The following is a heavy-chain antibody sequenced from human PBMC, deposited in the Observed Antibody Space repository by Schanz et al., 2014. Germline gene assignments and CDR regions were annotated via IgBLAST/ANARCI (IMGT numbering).Heavy chain of an antibody. CDR2: ISYEGNDK. D-gene: IGHD3-9*01. CDR3: AKGVARERNSDWLELDY. V-gene: IGHV3-30*04. J-gene: IGHJ4*02. CDR1: GFTFSTCA. Sequence: QVQLVESGGGVVQPGRSLRLSCAASGFTFSTCAMHWVRQAPGKGLEWVAVISYEGNDKYYRDSDKGRFTISRDSPKNRLYLQMNRLRPDDTGVDYCAKGVARERNSDWLELDYWGQGTLVTVSS.